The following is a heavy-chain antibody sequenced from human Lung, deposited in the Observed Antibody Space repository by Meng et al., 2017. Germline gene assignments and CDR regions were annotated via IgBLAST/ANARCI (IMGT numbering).Heavy chain of an antibody. CDR2: FAPKKDHT. J-gene: IGHJ4*02. CDR1: VYAFASYW. V-gene: IGHV1-2*06. Sequence: KMRAGCMTMACHAAVYAFASYWIQRLRQTPGQWLALTGRFAPKKDHTQYAQNFQGRVTMNSETYISTVYMDLHGLRSDDTAVYYCARDEDISADGKLFGDYWGQGTLVTVSS. CDR3: ARDEDISADGKLFGDY. D-gene: IGHD6-13*01.